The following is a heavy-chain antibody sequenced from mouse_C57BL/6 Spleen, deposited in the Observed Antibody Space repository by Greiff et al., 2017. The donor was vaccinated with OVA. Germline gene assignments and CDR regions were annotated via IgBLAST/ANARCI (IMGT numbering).Heavy chain of an antibody. CDR3: ARGEGFDY. CDR2: IDPSDSYT. V-gene: IGHV1-69*01. CDR1: GYTFTSYW. Sequence: VQLQQPGAELVMPGASVKLSCKASGYTFTSYWMHWVKQRPGQGLEWIGEIDPSDSYTNYNQKFKGKSTLTVDKSSSTAYMQLSSLTSEDSAVYYCARGEGFDYWGQGTTLTVSS. J-gene: IGHJ2*01.